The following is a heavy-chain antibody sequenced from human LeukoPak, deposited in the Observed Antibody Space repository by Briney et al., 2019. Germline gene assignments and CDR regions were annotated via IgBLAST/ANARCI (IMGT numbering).Heavy chain of an antibody. V-gene: IGHV3-66*02. CDR1: GFTVSSNY. CDR2: IYSGGST. D-gene: IGHD6-19*01. Sequence: GGSLRLSCAASGFTVSSNYMSWVRQAPGKGLEWVSVIYSGGSTYYADSVKGRFTISRDNSKNTLYLQMNSLRAEDTAVYYCARDSSGWYNAFDIWGQGTMVTVSS. J-gene: IGHJ3*02. CDR3: ARDSSGWYNAFDI.